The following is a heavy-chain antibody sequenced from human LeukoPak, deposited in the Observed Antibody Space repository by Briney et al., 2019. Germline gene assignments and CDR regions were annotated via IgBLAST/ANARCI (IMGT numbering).Heavy chain of an antibody. CDR3: ARVRSGYARDFDY. V-gene: IGHV4-34*01. D-gene: IGHD5-12*01. Sequence: PSETLSLTCTVSGGSISSYYWSWIRQPPGKGLEWIGEINHSGSTNYNPSLKSRVTISVDTSKNQFSLKLSSVTAADTAVYYCARVRSGYARDFDYWGQGTLVTVSS. CDR2: INHSGST. J-gene: IGHJ4*02. CDR1: GGSISSYY.